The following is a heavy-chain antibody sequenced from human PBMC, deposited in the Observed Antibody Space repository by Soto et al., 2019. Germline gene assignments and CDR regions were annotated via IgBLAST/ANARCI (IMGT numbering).Heavy chain of an antibody. J-gene: IGHJ4*02. D-gene: IGHD3-10*01. CDR2: IVVGSGNT. CDR3: ARVFFGELFDGDY. CDR1: GFSFTNSA. Sequence: SVKVSCKTSGFSFTNSAVQWVRQARGQHLEWIGRIVVGSGNTNYAQKLQGRVTMTTDTSTSTAYMELRSLRSDDTAVYYCARVFFGELFDGDYWGQGTLVTVSS. V-gene: IGHV1-58*01.